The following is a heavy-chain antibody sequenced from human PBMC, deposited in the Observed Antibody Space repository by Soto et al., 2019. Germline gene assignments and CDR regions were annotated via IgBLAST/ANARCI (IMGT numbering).Heavy chain of an antibody. Sequence: QVQLQQWGAGLLKPSETLSLTCAVYGGSFSGYYWSWIRQPPGKGLEWIGEINHSGSTNYNPSLKSRVTISVDTSKHQFSLKLSSVTAADTAVYYCARSPLSAVSYYYYYMDVWGKGTTVTVSS. CDR1: GGSFSGYY. J-gene: IGHJ6*03. CDR3: ARSPLSAVSYYYYYMDV. CDR2: INHSGST. V-gene: IGHV4-34*01.